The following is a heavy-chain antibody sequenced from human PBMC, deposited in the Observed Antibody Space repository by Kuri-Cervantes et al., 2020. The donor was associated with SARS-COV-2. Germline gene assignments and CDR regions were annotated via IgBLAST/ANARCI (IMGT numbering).Heavy chain of an antibody. V-gene: IGHV4-34*01. CDR2: INHSGST. Sequence: GSLRLSCAVYGGSFSGYYWSWIRQPPGKGLEWIGEINHSGSTNYNPSLKSRVTISVDTSKNQFSLKLSSVTAADTAVYYCARDGGWSGPSYFDYWGQGTLVTVSS. CDR1: GGSFSGYY. CDR3: ARDGGWSGPSYFDY. D-gene: IGHD3-3*01. J-gene: IGHJ4*02.